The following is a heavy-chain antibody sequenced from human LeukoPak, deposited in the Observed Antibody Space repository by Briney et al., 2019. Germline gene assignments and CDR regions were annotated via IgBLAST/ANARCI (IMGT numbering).Heavy chain of an antibody. CDR2: IKSDGITT. CDR1: GFTLSNYW. J-gene: IGHJ4*02. V-gene: IGHV3-74*01. Sequence: GGSLRLSCAASGFTLSNYWMHWVRQAPGKGLMWVSRIKSDGITTDYADSVKGRFTISRDNAKNTLYLQMYSLRAEDTAVYYCARTYDFWSASQYYFDSWGQGTLVTVSS. D-gene: IGHD3-3*01. CDR3: ARTYDFWSASQYYFDS.